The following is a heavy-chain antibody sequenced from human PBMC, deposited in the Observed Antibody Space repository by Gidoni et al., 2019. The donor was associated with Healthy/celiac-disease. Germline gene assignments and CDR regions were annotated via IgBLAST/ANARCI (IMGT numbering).Heavy chain of an antibody. D-gene: IGHD3-3*01. Sequence: EVQLVESGGGLVQPGGSLRLSCSASGFTFSSYAMHWVRQAPGKGLEYVSAISSNGGSTYYADSVKGRFTISRDNSKNTLYLQMSSLRAEDTAVYYCVEDYDFWSGSTREDYWGQGTLVTVSS. CDR1: GFTFSSYA. CDR2: ISSNGGST. J-gene: IGHJ4*02. CDR3: VEDYDFWSGSTREDY. V-gene: IGHV3-64D*06.